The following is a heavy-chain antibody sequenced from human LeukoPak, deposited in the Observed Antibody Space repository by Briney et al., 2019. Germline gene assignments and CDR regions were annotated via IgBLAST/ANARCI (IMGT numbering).Heavy chain of an antibody. D-gene: IGHD3-22*01. CDR1: GFTFGDYY. Sequence: PGGSLRLSCAASGFTFGDYYMSWIRQAPGKGLEWVSYISSSGSTIYYADSVKGRFTISRDNAKNSLYLQMNSLRAEDTAVYYCAVGYYYDSSGYPVDYWGQGTLVTVSS. J-gene: IGHJ4*02. CDR2: ISSSGSTI. CDR3: AVGYYYDSSGYPVDY. V-gene: IGHV3-11*01.